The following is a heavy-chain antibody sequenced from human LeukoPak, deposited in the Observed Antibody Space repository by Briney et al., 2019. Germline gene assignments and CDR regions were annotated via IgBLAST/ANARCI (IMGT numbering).Heavy chain of an antibody. V-gene: IGHV3-15*01. J-gene: IGHJ6*02. D-gene: IGHD3-9*01. CDR1: GFTFSNAW. CDR2: IKSKTDGGTT. CDR3: ITVDYYYYYGMDV. Sequence: GGSLRLSCAASGFTFSNAWMSWVRQAPGKGLEWVGRIKSKTDGGTTDYAAPVKGRFTISRDDSKNTLYLQMNSLKTEDTAVYYCITVDYYYYYGMDVWGQGTTVTVSS.